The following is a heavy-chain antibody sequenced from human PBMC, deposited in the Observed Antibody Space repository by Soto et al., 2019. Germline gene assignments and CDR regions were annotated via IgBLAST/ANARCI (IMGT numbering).Heavy chain of an antibody. J-gene: IGHJ6*02. Sequence: PGGSLRLSCAASGFIFSNYGMHWVRQAPGKGLEWVAVISYDGSKKYYADSVKGRFTISRDNSKNTLYLQMNSLRGEDTAVHYCAKDQELRNWNYYYGLDVWGQGTTVTVSS. V-gene: IGHV3-30*18. CDR2: ISYDGSKK. CDR1: GFIFSNYG. CDR3: AKDQELRNWNYYYGLDV. D-gene: IGHD2-21*01.